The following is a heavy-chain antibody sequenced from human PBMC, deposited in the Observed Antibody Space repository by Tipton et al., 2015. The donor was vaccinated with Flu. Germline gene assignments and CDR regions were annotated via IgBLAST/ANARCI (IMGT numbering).Heavy chain of an antibody. CDR3: ARDLKWSSAYYNPFGY. D-gene: IGHD3-22*01. Sequence: TLSLTCTVSGGSINTYYWSWIRQPPGKGLEWIGYMYYSGSTKYNPSLKSRVTISIDTSKNQFSLKLTSVTAADTAVYYCARDLKWSSAYYNPFGYWGQGTLVTVSS. V-gene: IGHV4-59*01. J-gene: IGHJ4*02. CDR1: GGSINTYY. CDR2: MYYSGST.